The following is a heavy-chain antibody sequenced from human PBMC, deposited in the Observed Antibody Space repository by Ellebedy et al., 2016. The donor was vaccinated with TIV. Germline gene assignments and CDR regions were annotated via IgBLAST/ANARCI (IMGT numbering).Heavy chain of an antibody. Sequence: GGSLRLSCAASGFTFSTYAMGWVRQAPGKGLEWVSAISGSATSTYYADSVKGRFTISRDNAKNSLYLQMNSLRDEDTAVYYCATPSRDSYFYYGMDVWGQGTTVTVSS. J-gene: IGHJ6*02. V-gene: IGHV3-23*01. CDR2: ISGSATST. CDR3: ATPSRDSYFYYGMDV. CDR1: GFTFSTYA.